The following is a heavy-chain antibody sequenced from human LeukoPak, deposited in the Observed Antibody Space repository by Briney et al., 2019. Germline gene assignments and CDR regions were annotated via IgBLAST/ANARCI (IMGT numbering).Heavy chain of an antibody. J-gene: IGHJ5*02. CDR3: ARVFPHIVGVYNWFDP. V-gene: IGHV1-69*06. D-gene: IGHD1-26*01. CDR1: GGTFSSYA. Sequence: GASVKVSCKASGGTFSSYAICWVRQAPGQGLEWMGGIIPIFGTANYAQKFQGRVTITADKSTSTAYMELSSLRSEDTAVYYCARVFPHIVGVYNWFDPWGQGTLVTVSS. CDR2: IIPIFGTA.